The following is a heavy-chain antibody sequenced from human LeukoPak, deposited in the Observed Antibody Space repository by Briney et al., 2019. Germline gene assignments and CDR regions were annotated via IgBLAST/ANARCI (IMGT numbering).Heavy chain of an antibody. CDR2: IYYSGST. V-gene: IGHV4-39*01. Sequence: SETLSLTCTVSGDSISSSSSYWGWIRQPPGKGLDWVGSIYYSGSTYYNPSLKSRVTISVDTSKSQFSLKLNSVTAADTAVYYCARHTVWVGYDWGQGTLVTVSS. CDR1: GDSISSSSSY. J-gene: IGHJ4*02. CDR3: ARHTVWVGYD. D-gene: IGHD5-12*01.